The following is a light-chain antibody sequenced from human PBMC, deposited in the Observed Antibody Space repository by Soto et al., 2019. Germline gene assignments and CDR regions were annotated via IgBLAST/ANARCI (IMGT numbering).Light chain of an antibody. CDR2: ESS. J-gene: IGKJ5*01. Sequence: DIQLTQSPSFLSASVGDRVTITCRARQSIKRFLNWYQQKPGKAPKLLIYESSILQRGVPSRFSGNASGTEFALTISSLQPEDFAIYHCQQSYRPPTFGQGTRLEIK. CDR3: QQSYRPPT. CDR1: QSIKRF. V-gene: IGKV1-39*01.